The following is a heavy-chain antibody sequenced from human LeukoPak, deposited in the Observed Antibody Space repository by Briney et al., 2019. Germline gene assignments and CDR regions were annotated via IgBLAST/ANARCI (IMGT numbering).Heavy chain of an antibody. V-gene: IGHV3-48*01. CDR1: GFTFSSYS. J-gene: IGHJ4*02. Sequence: GGSLRLSCAASGFTFSSYSMNWVRQAPGKGLEWISYIGISSGNTKYADSVKGRFTISGDKAKNSVYLQMNSLRVEDTAVYYCARDTVAGTGTNWGQGTLVTVSS. CDR3: ARDTVAGTGTN. D-gene: IGHD6-19*01. CDR2: IGISSGNT.